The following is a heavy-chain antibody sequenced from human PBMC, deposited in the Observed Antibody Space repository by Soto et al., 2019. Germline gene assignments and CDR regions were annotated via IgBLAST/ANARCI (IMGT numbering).Heavy chain of an antibody. J-gene: IGHJ4*02. V-gene: IGHV1-69*01. D-gene: IGHD2-21*02. CDR3: ARVGYGGNSLYYFDY. Sequence: QVQLVQSGAEVKKPGSSVKVSCKASGGTFSSYAISWVRQAPGQGLEWMGGIIPIFGTANYAQKFQGRVTITADESTRTDYMELGSLRSEDTAVYYCARVGYGGNSLYYFDYWGQGTLVTVSS. CDR2: IIPIFGTA. CDR1: GGTFSSYA.